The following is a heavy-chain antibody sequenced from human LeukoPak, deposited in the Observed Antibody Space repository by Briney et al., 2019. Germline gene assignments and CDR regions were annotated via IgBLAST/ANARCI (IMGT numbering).Heavy chain of an antibody. Sequence: GGSLRLSCAASGFTFSSYAMSWVRQAPGEGLEWVSRISGGGASTYYADSVKGRFTISRDNSKNTLYLQMNSLRAEDTAVYYCAKAGGVYYYGSGSYYNMMSFDYWGQGTLVTVSS. J-gene: IGHJ4*02. CDR3: AKAGGVYYYGSGSYYNMMSFDY. V-gene: IGHV3-23*01. CDR2: ISGGGAST. D-gene: IGHD3-10*01. CDR1: GFTFSSYA.